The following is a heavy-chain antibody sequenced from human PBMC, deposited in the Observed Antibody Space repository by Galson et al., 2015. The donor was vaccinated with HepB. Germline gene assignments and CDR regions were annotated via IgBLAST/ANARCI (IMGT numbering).Heavy chain of an antibody. Sequence: SLRLSCAASGFIFRTNYMTWVRQAPGKGLEWVSIIHSSGRPYYAESAKGRFTISRDNSNNTVFLQMNSQRVEDTAVYYCARGGYSYGPDLWGQGTLVTVSS. V-gene: IGHV3-53*01. J-gene: IGHJ4*02. D-gene: IGHD5-18*01. CDR2: IHSSGRP. CDR1: GFIFRTNY. CDR3: ARGGYSYGPDL.